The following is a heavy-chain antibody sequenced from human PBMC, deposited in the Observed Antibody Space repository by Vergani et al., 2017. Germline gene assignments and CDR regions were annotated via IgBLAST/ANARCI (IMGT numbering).Heavy chain of an antibody. V-gene: IGHV4-34*01. J-gene: IGHJ4*02. CDR1: GGSFSGYY. Sequence: QVQLQQWGAGLLKPSETLSLTCAVYGGSFSGYYWSWIRQPPGKGLEWIGEINHSGSTNYTPSLKSRVTISVDTSKNKFSLNRSSVTAADTAVYYCARVGALAVAAIGWGQGTLVTVSS. CDR2: INHSGST. CDR3: ARVGALAVAAIG. D-gene: IGHD6-19*01.